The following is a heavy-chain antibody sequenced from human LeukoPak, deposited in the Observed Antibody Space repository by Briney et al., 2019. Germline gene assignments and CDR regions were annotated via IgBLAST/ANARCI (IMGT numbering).Heavy chain of an antibody. CDR1: GFTFSSYA. Sequence: GGSLRLSCAASGFTFSSYAMSWVRQAPGKGLEWVSAISGSGGSTYYADSVKGRFTISRDNSKNTLYLQMNSLRAEDTAVYYCAKDRFYDFVWGSYCRRAFDYWGQGTLVTVSS. J-gene: IGHJ4*02. CDR3: AKDRFYDFVWGSYCRRAFDY. D-gene: IGHD3-16*01. CDR2: ISGSGGST. V-gene: IGHV3-23*01.